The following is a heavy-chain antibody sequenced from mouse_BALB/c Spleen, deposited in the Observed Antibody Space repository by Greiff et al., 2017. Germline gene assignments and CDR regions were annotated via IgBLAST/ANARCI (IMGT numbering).Heavy chain of an antibody. Sequence: VQLQQSGAELVKPGASVKLSCTASGFNIKDTYMHWVKQRPEQGLEWIGRIDPANGNTKYEPKFKGKATITADTSSNTAYLQLSSLTSEDTAVYYCARQLGLNYYAMDYWGQGTSVTVSS. CDR3: ARQLGLNYYAMDY. CDR1: GFNIKDTY. V-gene: IGHV14-3*02. J-gene: IGHJ4*01. D-gene: IGHD3-1*01. CDR2: IDPANGNT.